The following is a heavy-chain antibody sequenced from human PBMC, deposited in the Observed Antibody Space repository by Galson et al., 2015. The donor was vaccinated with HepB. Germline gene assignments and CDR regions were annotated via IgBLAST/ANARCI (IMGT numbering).Heavy chain of an antibody. V-gene: IGHV3-48*03. CDR2: ISSSSSII. J-gene: IGHJ4*02. CDR1: GFTFSSYD. CDR3: AELFGGWGPSVGN. Sequence: SLRLSCAASGFTFSSYDMNWVRQAPGKGLEWLSYISSSSSIIYYADSVRGRFTISRDNAKNSLYLQMNSLRAEDTAVYYCAELFGGWGPSVGNWGQGTLVTVSS. D-gene: IGHD3-10*01.